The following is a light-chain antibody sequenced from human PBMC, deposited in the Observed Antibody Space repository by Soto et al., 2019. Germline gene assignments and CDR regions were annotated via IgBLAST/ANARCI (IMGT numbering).Light chain of an antibody. V-gene: IGKV1-5*03. CDR3: QQYNSYPCT. J-gene: IGKJ1*01. CDR2: KAS. Sequence: DIQMTQSPSTLSASVGDRVTITCRASQSMSSWLDWYQQKPGKAPKLLIYKASSLESGVPSRFSGSGSGTEFTLTISSLQPDDFATYYCQQYNSYPCTFGQGTKVESK. CDR1: QSMSSW.